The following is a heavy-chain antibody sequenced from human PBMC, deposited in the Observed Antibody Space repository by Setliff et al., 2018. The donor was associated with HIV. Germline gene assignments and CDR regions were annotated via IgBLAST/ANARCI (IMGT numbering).Heavy chain of an antibody. V-gene: IGHV4-39*07. Sequence: PSETLSLTCTVSGGSINSTSYYWGWIRQPPGNGLEWIGSIYHTGSTYYNPSLKSRVTISVDTSKNQFSLKLSSVTAADTAVYYCARDDRYYYGSGSQYYFDYWGQGTLVTVSS. CDR3: ARDDRYYYGSGSQYYFDY. CDR2: IYHTGST. D-gene: IGHD3-10*01. J-gene: IGHJ4*02. CDR1: GGSINSTSYY.